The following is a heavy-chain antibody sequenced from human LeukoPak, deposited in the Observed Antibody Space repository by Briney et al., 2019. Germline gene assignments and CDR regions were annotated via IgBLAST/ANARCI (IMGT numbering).Heavy chain of an antibody. CDR1: GYSISSTYY. Sequence: SETLSLTCTVSGYSISSTYYGAWIRQPPGKGLEWIATISDSGSTYYTPSLESRLTISLDTSRNHFSLRLSSVTAADTAVYYCARVNAPVATFDYWGLGTLVAVSS. J-gene: IGHJ4*02. D-gene: IGHD1-1*01. CDR3: ARVNAPVATFDY. V-gene: IGHV4-38-2*02. CDR2: ISDSGST.